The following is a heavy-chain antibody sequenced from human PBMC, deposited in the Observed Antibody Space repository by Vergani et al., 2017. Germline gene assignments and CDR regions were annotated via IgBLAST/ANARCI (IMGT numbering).Heavy chain of an antibody. J-gene: IGHJ3*01. CDR1: GFTFSHYS. Sequence: EVQMVESGGGLVKPGGSLILSCVASGFTFSHYSMNWVRQAPGKGLEWVSYISGNNDDVDYADAVKGRFTISRDNAKNSLYLDMSSLRAEDTAVYYCVRDVRVSRTWGQGTVVAVSS. V-gene: IGHV3-21*01. CDR3: VRDVRVSRT. CDR2: ISGNNDDV.